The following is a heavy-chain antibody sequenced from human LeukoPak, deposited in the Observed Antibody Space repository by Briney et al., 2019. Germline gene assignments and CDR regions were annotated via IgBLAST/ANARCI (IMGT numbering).Heavy chain of an antibody. CDR2: INHSGST. V-gene: IGHV4-34*01. CDR1: GGSFSGYY. CDR3: ARGDVAYYYDSSGYYYPDYYYGMDV. D-gene: IGHD3-22*01. J-gene: IGHJ6*02. Sequence: SETLSLTCAVYGGSFSGYYWSWIRQPPGKGLEWIGEINHSGSTNYNPSLKSRVTISADTSKNQFSLKLSSVTAADTAVYYCARGDVAYYYDSSGYYYPDYYYGMDVWGQGTTVTVSS.